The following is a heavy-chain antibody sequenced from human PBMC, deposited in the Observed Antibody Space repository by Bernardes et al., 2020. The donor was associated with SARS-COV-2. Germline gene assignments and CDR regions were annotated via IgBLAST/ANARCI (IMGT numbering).Heavy chain of an antibody. J-gene: IGHJ6*02. CDR2: LSCNGVST. D-gene: IGHD6-19*01. V-gene: IGHV3-64*02. CDR3: ARADFSGWDPDYGLDV. Sequence: GGSLRLSCIASGFTFHSPAMHWVRQAPGPGLTYVAGLSCNGVSTTYADSVKGRVTISRDNFKNTLYLQMGSLRPEDMAVYYCARADFSGWDPDYGLDVWGQGTTVTVSS. CDR1: GFTFHSPA.